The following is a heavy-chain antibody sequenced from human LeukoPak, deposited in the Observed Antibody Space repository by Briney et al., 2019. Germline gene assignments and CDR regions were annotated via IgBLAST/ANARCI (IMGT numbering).Heavy chain of an antibody. CDR1: GFTFSSYA. V-gene: IGHV3-23*01. Sequence: GGSLRLSCAASGFTFSSYAMSWVRQAPGKGLEWFSGISGTGDSTYYADSVKGRFTISRDNSKNTLYLQMNTLRAEDTAVYYCAKKQRYTSDCCDYWGQGTLVTVSS. CDR2: ISGTGDST. J-gene: IGHJ4*02. D-gene: IGHD3-16*02. CDR3: AKKQRYTSDCCDY.